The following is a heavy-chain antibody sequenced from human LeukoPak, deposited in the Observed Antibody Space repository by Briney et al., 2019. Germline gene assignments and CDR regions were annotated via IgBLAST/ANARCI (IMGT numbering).Heavy chain of an antibody. CDR1: GFTFSSYW. CDR3: ARDYGGY. D-gene: IGHD3-16*01. V-gene: IGHV3-7*03. Sequence: GGSLRLSCAASGFTFSSYWMSWVRQAPGKGLEWVVSIKEDGSEKYYVDPVEGRFTISRDNAKNSLSLQMNSLRVEDTAMYYCARDYGGYWGQGTLVTVSS. J-gene: IGHJ4*02. CDR2: IKEDGSEK.